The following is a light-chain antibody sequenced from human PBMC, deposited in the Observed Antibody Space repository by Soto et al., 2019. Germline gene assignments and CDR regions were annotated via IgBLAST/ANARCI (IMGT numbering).Light chain of an antibody. Sequence: DIQMTQFPSSLSASVGDRVTVTCRASQGISNWLACYQQKPGKAPKLLISGAFSLQSGVPSRFSGSGSGTDFTLTISSLQSEDLATYYCQQVNSFPWTFGQGTKVDIK. V-gene: IGKV1-12*01. CDR2: GAF. J-gene: IGKJ1*01. CDR1: QGISNW. CDR3: QQVNSFPWT.